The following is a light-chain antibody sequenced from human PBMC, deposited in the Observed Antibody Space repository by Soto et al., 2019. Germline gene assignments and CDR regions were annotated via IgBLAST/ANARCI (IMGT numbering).Light chain of an antibody. Sequence: DFQMTQSPSTQSGSVGDRVTITCRASQTISSWLAWYQQKPGKAPKLLIYKASTLKSGVPSRFSGSGSGTEFTLTISSPQPDDFATYCCQHYNSYSEAFGQGTKVDI. V-gene: IGKV1-5*03. CDR2: KAS. CDR3: QHYNSYSEA. CDR1: QTISSW. J-gene: IGKJ1*01.